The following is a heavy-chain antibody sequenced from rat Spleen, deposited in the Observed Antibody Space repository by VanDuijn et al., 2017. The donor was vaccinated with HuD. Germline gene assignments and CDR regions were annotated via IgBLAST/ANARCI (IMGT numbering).Heavy chain of an antibody. D-gene: IGHD1-2*01. V-gene: IGHV5-29*01. CDR1: GFTFSRYW. CDR2: IIYDGSST. CDR3: ETRGDYYSSYPLDY. J-gene: IGHJ2*01. Sequence: EVQLVETGGGLVQPGKSLKLSCVASGFTFSRYWMYWVRQAPGKGLEWVATIIYDGSSTYYRDSVKGRFTISRDNAKSTLYLQMDSLRSEDTATYYWETRGDYYSSYPLDYWGQGVMVTVSS.